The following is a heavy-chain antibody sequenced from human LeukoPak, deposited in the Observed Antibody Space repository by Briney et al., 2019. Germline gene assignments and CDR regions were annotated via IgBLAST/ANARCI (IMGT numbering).Heavy chain of an antibody. CDR1: GFTFSSYE. Sequence: PGGSLRLACAASGFTFSSYEMNWDRQAPGEGREWVAYISSSGSNIKYGDSVKGRLTITREKTKNSLYLQMNSLRAEHTAVYYCARATGPDSWGQGTLVTVSS. CDR2: ISSSGSNI. J-gene: IGHJ4*02. V-gene: IGHV3-48*03. D-gene: IGHD4-17*01. CDR3: ARATGPDS.